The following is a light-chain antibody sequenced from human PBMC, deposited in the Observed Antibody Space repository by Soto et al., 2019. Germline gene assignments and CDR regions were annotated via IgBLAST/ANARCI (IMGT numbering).Light chain of an antibody. CDR2: GNS. V-gene: IGLV1-40*01. CDR1: SSNIGAGYD. Sequence: QAVVKQPPSVSGAPGQRVTISCTGSSSNIGAGYDVHWYQQLPGTAPKLLIYGNSNRPSGVPDRFSGSKSGTSASLAITGLQAEDEADYYCQSYDSSLSGYVVFGGETKLTVL. CDR3: QSYDSSLSGYVV. J-gene: IGLJ2*01.